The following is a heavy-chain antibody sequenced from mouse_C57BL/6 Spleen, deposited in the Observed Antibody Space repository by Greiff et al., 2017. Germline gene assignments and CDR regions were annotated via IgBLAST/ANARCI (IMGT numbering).Heavy chain of an antibody. CDR1: GYTFTSYW. CDR3: ARGARGYFDY. J-gene: IGHJ2*01. V-gene: IGHV1-55*01. Sequence: QVHVKQPGAELVKPGASVKMSCKASGYTFTSYWITWVKQRPGQGLEWIGEIYPGSGSTNYNEKFKSKATLTVDTSSSTAYMQLSSLTSEDSAVYYCARGARGYFDYWGQGTTLTVSS. CDR2: IYPGSGST.